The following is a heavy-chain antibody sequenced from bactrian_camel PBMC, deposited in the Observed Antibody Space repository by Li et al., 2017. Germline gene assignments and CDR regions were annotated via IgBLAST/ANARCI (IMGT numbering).Heavy chain of an antibody. V-gene: IGHV3S40*01. D-gene: IGHD1*01. CDR1: WSTNSKYC. J-gene: IGHJ4*01. CDR2: IYVGDRT. Sequence: DVQLVESGGGSVQAGGSLNLSCAVVRSWSTNSKYCMAWFRQAPGKVREGVAAIYVGDRTYYADAVAGRFTISQDNSEKTVYLQLDDLKPEDTATYYCAAVVDGRPTPEGVEWLGTDDYTTYKGRGTQVTVS.